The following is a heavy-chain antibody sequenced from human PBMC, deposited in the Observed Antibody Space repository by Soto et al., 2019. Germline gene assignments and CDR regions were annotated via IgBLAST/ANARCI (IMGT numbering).Heavy chain of an antibody. CDR2: ISLDGTNQ. CDR3: EPVPRYTVTPPDES. D-gene: IGHD4-17*01. V-gene: IGHV3-30*03. J-gene: IGHJ5*02. CDR1: GFTFGSYG. Sequence: QVQLVESGGGVVQPGRSLRLSCVASGFTFGSYGMHWVRQAPGKGLEWVAVISLDGTNQYYTDSVKGRFTISRDNTKKTVFLEMNGMAAEDTAGYYCEPVPRYTVTPPDESWGQGTMVTVSS.